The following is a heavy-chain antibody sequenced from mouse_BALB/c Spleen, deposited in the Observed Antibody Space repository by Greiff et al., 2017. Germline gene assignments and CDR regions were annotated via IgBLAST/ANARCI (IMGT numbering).Heavy chain of an antibody. V-gene: IGHV5-6-3*01. D-gene: IGHD2-14*01. Sequence: DVKLVESGGGLVQPGGSLKLSCAASGFTFSSYGMSWVRQTPDKRLELVATINSNGGSTYYPDSVKGRFTISRDNAKNTLYLQMSSLKSEDTAMYYCARDSYYRYGAMDYWGQGTSVTVSS. CDR2: INSNGGST. CDR1: GFTFSSYG. J-gene: IGHJ4*01. CDR3: ARDSYYRYGAMDY.